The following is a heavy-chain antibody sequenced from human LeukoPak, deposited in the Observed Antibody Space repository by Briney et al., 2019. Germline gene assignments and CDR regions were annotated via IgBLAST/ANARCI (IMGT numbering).Heavy chain of an antibody. D-gene: IGHD3-10*01. CDR1: GFTCTTYW. J-gene: IGHJ5*02. V-gene: IGHV3-7*01. CDR2: IKQDATEK. Sequence: GSLRLSCEASGFTCTTYWMSWVRQAPGKGLEWVANIKQDATEKYYLSSVWGRFAISRDNAKNSVDLQMNSLRAEDTAVYYCARSYGGWFDPWGQGTLVT. CDR3: ARSYGGWFDP.